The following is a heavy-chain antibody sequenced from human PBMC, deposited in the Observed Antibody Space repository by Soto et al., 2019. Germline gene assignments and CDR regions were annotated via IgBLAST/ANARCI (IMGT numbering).Heavy chain of an antibody. J-gene: IGHJ6*02. CDR1: RFTFSSYA. Sequence: GVSLRFSCAAARFTFSSYAMHWVRQAPGKELVWVSVISYDGSNNYYADSVKGRFTISRDNSKNTLYLQMNSLRAEDTAVYYCARDRWDIVVVVAATYGMDVWGQGTTVTVSS. V-gene: IGHV3-30-3*01. CDR2: ISYDGSNN. D-gene: IGHD2-15*01. CDR3: ARDRWDIVVVVAATYGMDV.